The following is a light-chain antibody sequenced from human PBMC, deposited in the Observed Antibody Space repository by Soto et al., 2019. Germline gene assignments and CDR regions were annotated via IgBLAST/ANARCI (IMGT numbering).Light chain of an antibody. CDR1: SSDVGSYNL. CDR2: EGS. CDR3: CSYAGSSTYV. J-gene: IGLJ1*01. V-gene: IGLV2-23*01. Sequence: QSVLTQPASLSGSPGQSITISCTGTSSDVGSYNLVSWYQQHPGKAPKLMIYEGSKRPSGVSNRFSGSKSGNTASQTISGLQAEDEADYYCCSYAGSSTYVFRTGTKVTVL.